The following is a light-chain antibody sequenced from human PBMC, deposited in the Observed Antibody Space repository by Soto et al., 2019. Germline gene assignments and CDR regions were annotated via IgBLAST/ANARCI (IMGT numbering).Light chain of an antibody. CDR3: YSYTIISTLV. CDR2: EVS. Sequence: QSALTQPASVSGSPGQSITISCTGTSSDVGAYNYVSWYQQHPGKAPKLMIYEVSNRPSGVSNRFSGSKSGNTASLTISGLQAEDEADYYCYSYTIISTLVFGGGTKVTVL. J-gene: IGLJ2*01. CDR1: SSDVGAYNY. V-gene: IGLV2-14*01.